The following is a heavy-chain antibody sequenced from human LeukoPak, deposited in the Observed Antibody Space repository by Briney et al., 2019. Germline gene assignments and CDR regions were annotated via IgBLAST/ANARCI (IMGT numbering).Heavy chain of an antibody. D-gene: IGHD7-27*01. CDR3: AHTGSAHGDDWFDP. J-gene: IGHJ5*02. Sequence: SGPTLVKPTETLTLTCTFSGFSLNTRGVGVGWIRQAPGKALGWLALISRDDDKRYRPSLKSRLTITKDTSKNQVALTLANLDPVDTATYYCAHTGSAHGDDWFDPWGQGTLVTVPS. CDR2: ISRDDDK. V-gene: IGHV2-5*02. CDR1: GFSLNTRGVG.